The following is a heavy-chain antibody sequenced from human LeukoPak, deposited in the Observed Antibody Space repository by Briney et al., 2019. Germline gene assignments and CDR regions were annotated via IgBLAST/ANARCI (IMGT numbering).Heavy chain of an antibody. J-gene: IGHJ4*02. CDR2: ISSSSSYI. CDR3: ARDASVRGASDY. V-gene: IGHV3-21*01. CDR1: GFTFSSYS. D-gene: IGHD3-10*01. Sequence: GGSLRLSCAASGFTFSSYSMNWVRQTPGKGVEWVSSISSSSSYIYYADSLKGRFTISRDNAKNSLYLQMNSLRAEDTAVYYCARDASVRGASDYWGQGTLVTVSS.